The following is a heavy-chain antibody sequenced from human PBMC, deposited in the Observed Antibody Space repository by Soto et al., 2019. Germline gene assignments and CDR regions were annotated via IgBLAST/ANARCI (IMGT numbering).Heavy chain of an antibody. CDR1: GFTVSSNY. D-gene: IGHD3-10*01. V-gene: IGHV3-66*01. J-gene: IGHJ5*02. CDR3: ARETGSGSYYRDLEPPS. CDR2: IYSGGST. Sequence: GGSLRLSCAASGFTVSSNYMSWVRQAPGKGLEWVSVIYSGGSTYYADSVKGRFTISRDNSKNTLYLQMNSLRAEETAVYYCARETGSGSYYRDLEPPSWGQGTLVTVSS.